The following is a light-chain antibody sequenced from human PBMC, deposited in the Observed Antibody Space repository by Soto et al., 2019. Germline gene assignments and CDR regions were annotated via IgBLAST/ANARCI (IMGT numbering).Light chain of an antibody. J-gene: IGKJ5*01. CDR3: QQSSMSPVT. V-gene: IGKV3D-20*02. CDR2: SAS. CDR1: QTISSSY. Sequence: EIVLTQSPATLSLSPGDRATLSCRASQTISSSYLAWYQHKPVHVPRLLMYSASSRATIIPDRFSGSGSGTDFTLTISRLESEDFAFYDWQQSSMSPVTFGQGTLLDIK.